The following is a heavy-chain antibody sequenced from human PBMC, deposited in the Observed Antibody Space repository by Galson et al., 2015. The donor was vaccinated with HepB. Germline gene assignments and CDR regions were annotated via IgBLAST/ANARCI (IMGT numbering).Heavy chain of an antibody. CDR1: GFTFSSYA. Sequence: SLRLSCAASGFTFSSYAMSWVRQAPGKGLEWVSAISGSGGSTYYADSVKGRFTISRDNSKNTLYLQMNSLRAEDTAVYYCAKADYYDSSGYPIPTEWGQGTLVTVSS. CDR2: ISGSGGST. D-gene: IGHD3-22*01. CDR3: AKADYYDSSGYPIPTE. J-gene: IGHJ4*02. V-gene: IGHV3-23*01.